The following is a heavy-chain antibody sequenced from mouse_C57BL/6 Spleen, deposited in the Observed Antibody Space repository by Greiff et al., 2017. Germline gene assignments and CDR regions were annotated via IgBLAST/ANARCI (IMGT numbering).Heavy chain of an antibody. CDR2: ISYDGSN. D-gene: IGHD1-1*02. J-gene: IGHJ4*01. V-gene: IGHV3-6*01. Sequence: EVQRVESGPGLVKPSPSLSLSCSVTGYSITSGYYWNWIRQVPGNKLEWMGYISYDGSNNYNPSFKNRISITRDTSTNQFFLKLNSVTTEDTATYYCARVYGPYAMDYWGQGTSVTVSS. CDR1: GYSITSGYY. CDR3: ARVYGPYAMDY.